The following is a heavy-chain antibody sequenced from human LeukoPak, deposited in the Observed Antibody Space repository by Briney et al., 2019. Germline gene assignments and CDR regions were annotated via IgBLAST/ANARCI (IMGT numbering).Heavy chain of an antibody. CDR3: ARDLQYTLIWSDP. Sequence: PGGSLRLSCVASGFAFNTYWMHWVRQAPGKGLVWVSRINGDGSSTSYADSVKGRFTISRDNAKNTLYLQMNSLSTEDTAVYSCARDLQYTLIWSDPWGQGTLSPSPQ. D-gene: IGHD2-2*02. CDR1: GFAFNTYW. CDR2: INGDGSST. J-gene: IGHJ5*02. V-gene: IGHV3-74*01.